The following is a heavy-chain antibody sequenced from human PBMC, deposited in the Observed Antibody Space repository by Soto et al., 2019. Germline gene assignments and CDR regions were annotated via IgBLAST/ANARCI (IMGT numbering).Heavy chain of an antibody. CDR3: ARVLAARASRDFDY. Sequence: SETLSLTCAVYGGSFSTDYGSWIRQPPGKGLEWIGEINPSGGTNYNPSLKSRVTISVATSKNQFSLKLSSVTAADTAVYYCARVLAARASRDFDYWGQGTLVTVSS. CDR1: GGSFSTDY. CDR2: INPSGGT. D-gene: IGHD6-6*01. V-gene: IGHV4-34*01. J-gene: IGHJ4*02.